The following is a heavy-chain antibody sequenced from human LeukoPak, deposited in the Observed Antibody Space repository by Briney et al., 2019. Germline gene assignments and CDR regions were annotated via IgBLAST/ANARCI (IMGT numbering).Heavy chain of an antibody. CDR1: GFTFSSYG. CDR2: TWSDGNRR. V-gene: IGHV3-33*01. Sequence: GGSLRLSCAVSGFTFSSYGMHWVRQAPGKGLEWVAVTWSDGNRRYYVDSVKGRFTISKDNSKNTLFLQMDSLRAEDTAVYYCARASVLLWFGELAPPDEDYFDYWGQGTLVTVSS. J-gene: IGHJ4*02. D-gene: IGHD3-10*01. CDR3: ARASVLLWFGELAPPDEDYFDY.